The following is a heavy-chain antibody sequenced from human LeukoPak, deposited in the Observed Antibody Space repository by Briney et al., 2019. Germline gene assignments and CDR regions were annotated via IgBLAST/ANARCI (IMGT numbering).Heavy chain of an antibody. J-gene: IGHJ5*02. CDR2: ISAYNGNT. CDR3: ARDLGTFGELFP. D-gene: IGHD3-10*01. V-gene: IGHV1-18*01. Sequence: ASVKVSCKASGYTFTKYGITWVRQAPGQGLEWMGWISAYNGNTNYAQKLQGRVTMTTDTSTSTAYMELRSLRSDDTAVYYCARDLGTFGELFPWGQGTLVTVSS. CDR1: GYTFTKYG.